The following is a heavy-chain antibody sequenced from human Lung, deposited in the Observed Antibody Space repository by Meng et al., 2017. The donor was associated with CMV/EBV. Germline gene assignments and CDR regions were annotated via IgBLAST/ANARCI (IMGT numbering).Heavy chain of an antibody. CDR2: IKEDGSEK. V-gene: IGHV3-7*01. J-gene: IGHJ3*02. Sequence: GGSLRLSCAASGFTFSNYWMTWLRQAPGRGLELVAHIKEDGSEKYFVGSVKGRFTISRDNAKNSLYLQMNSLRDEDTAVYYCARDPFIKAFDIWGQGTMVTVSS. CDR1: GFTFSNYW. CDR3: ARDPFIKAFDI.